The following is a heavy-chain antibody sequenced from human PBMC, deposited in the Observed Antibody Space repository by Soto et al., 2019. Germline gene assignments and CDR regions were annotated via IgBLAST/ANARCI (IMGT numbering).Heavy chain of an antibody. D-gene: IGHD6-13*01. CDR1: GFTFSSYA. Sequence: PGGSLRLSCAASGFTFSSYAMSWVRQAPGKGLEWVSAISGSGGSTYYADSVKGRFTISRDNSKNTLYLQMNSLRDEDTAVYYWAKERGQQLYLYYFDYWGQGPRVTFSS. CDR3: AKERGQQLYLYYFDY. V-gene: IGHV3-23*01. CDR2: ISGSGGST. J-gene: IGHJ4*02.